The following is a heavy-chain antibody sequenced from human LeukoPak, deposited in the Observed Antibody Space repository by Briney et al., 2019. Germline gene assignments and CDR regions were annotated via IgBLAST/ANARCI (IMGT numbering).Heavy chain of an antibody. Sequence: PGGSLRLSCAASGFTFSSYAMHWVRQAPGKGLEWVSAISGSGGSTYYADSVKGRFTISRDNSKNTLYLQMNSLRAEDTAVYYCAKVKRGCDAFDIWGQGTMVTVSS. CDR2: ISGSGGST. J-gene: IGHJ3*02. D-gene: IGHD5-12*01. CDR3: AKVKRGCDAFDI. CDR1: GFTFSSYA. V-gene: IGHV3-23*01.